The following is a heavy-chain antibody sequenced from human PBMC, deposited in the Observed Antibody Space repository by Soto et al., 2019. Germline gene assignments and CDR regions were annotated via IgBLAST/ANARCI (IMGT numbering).Heavy chain of an antibody. D-gene: IGHD3-22*01. CDR2: ISYDGSNK. V-gene: IGHV3-30*18. J-gene: IGHJ6*02. CDR3: AKDPRYYDSSGYYYYSGMDV. Sequence: GGSLTLSCAASGFTFSSYGMHWVRQAPGKGREWVAVISYDGSNKYYTDSVKCRFTISRDNSKNTLYLQMNSLRAEDTAVYYCAKDPRYYDSSGYYYYSGMDVWGQGTTVTVSS. CDR1: GFTFSSYG.